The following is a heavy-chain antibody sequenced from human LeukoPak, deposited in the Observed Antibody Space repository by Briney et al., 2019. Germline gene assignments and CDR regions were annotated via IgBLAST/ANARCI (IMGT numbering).Heavy chain of an antibody. V-gene: IGHV3-23*01. CDR1: AFTFSDFA. J-gene: IGHJ4*02. CDR2: ISNGGTST. D-gene: IGHD1-26*01. Sequence: GGSLRLSCKASAFTFSDFAMTWVRQSPGKGLEWVSSISNGGTSTYYADSVKGRVTISRDNFRDTLYLQMHDLGAEDTALYFCAKDGAQPGYFFDFWGQGNLVTVSS. CDR3: AKDGAQPGYFFDF.